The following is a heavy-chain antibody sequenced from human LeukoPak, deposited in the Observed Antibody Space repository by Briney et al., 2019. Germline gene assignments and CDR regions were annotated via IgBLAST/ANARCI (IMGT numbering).Heavy chain of an antibody. V-gene: IGHV3-23*01. CDR3: ARAVGYNYGYMS. CDR2: ISGSGGST. CDR1: GFTFSSYA. J-gene: IGHJ5*02. Sequence: PGGSLRLSCAASGFTFSSYAMSWVRQAPGKGLEWVSAISGSGGSTYYADSVKGRFTISRDNSKNTLYLQMNSLRAEDTAVYYCARAVGYNYGYMSWGQGTLVTVSS. D-gene: IGHD5-18*01.